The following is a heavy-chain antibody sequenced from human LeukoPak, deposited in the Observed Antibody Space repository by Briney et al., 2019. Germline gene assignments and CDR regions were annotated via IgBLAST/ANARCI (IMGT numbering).Heavy chain of an antibody. CDR1: GFTVSSNY. V-gene: IGHV3-53*01. CDR3: ARDGGYYGSGPFDP. J-gene: IGHJ5*02. D-gene: IGHD3-10*01. CDR2: IYSGGST. Sequence: PGGSLRLSCAASGFTVSSNYMSWVRQAPGKGLEWVSVIYSGGSTYYADSVKGRFTISRDNSKNTLYLQMNSLRAEDTAVYYCARDGGYYGSGPFDPWGQGTLVTVSS.